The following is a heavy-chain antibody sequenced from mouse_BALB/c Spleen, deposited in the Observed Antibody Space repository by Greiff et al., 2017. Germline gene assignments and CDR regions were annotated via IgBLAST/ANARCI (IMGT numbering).Heavy chain of an antibody. CDR3: TSGPYAMDY. J-gene: IGHJ4*01. CDR1: GFTFSSYW. Sequence: EVKVEESGGGLVQPGGSMKLSCVASGFTFSSYWMSWVRQSPEKGLEWVAEIRLKSDNYATHYAESVKGKFTISRDDSKSRLYLQMNSLRAEDTGIYYCTSGPYAMDYWGQGTSVTVSS. V-gene: IGHV6-6*02. CDR2: IRLKSDNYAT.